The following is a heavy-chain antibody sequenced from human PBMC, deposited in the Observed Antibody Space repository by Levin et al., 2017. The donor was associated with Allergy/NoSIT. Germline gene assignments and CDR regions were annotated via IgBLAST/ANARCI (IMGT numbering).Heavy chain of an antibody. CDR3: AKEYRDNWDSSYFDY. D-gene: IGHD1-1*01. Sequence: QPGGSLRLSCAASGLTVSSSYMTWVRQTPGKGLEWVSIIYPGGNTYYAGPVKGRFTISRDNSKNTLYLQMNSLRTEDTAVYYCAKEYRDNWDSSYFDYWGQGTLVTVSS. V-gene: IGHV3-66*01. J-gene: IGHJ4*02. CDR2: IYPGGNT. CDR1: GLTVSSSY.